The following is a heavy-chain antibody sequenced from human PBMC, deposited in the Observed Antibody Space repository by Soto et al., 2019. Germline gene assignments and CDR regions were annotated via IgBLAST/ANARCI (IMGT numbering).Heavy chain of an antibody. D-gene: IGHD4-17*01. Sequence: SETLSLTCTVSGGFVSSGNYFWSWIRQPPGKGLEWIGYIHSSGSTNYNPSLKSRVTISADTSRNQFSLRLTSVTAADTAVYYCAILTKPTAVTTAFRGGYGLDVWGQGTTVTVSS. CDR1: GGFVSSGNYF. CDR2: IHSSGST. CDR3: AILTKPTAVTTAFRGGYGLDV. J-gene: IGHJ6*02. V-gene: IGHV4-61*01.